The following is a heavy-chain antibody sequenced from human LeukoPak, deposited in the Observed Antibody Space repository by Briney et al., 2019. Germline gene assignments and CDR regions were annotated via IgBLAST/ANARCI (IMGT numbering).Heavy chain of an antibody. J-gene: IGHJ5*02. CDR3: ARQEGAAVAGFDP. CDR1: GSSISSGYYY. Sequence: SETLSLTCTVSGSSISSGYYYWGWIRQPPGKGLEWIGSMYHTGSTYYNPSLKSRVTKSIDTSKNQFSLKLSSVTAADTAVYYCARQEGAAVAGFDPWGQGTLVTVSS. D-gene: IGHD6-13*01. CDR2: MYHTGST. V-gene: IGHV4-38-2*02.